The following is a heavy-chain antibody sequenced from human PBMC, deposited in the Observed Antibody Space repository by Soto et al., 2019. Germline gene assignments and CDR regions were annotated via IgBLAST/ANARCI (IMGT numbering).Heavy chain of an antibody. D-gene: IGHD3-3*01. CDR1: GYSFTTYW. Sequence: PGESLKISCKGSGYSFTTYWIIWVRQMPGKGLEWMGLIYPGDSDTKYSPSFQGQVTISADKSITTAYLQWSSLKASDTAIYYCARMYEFWSGSYYYGMDVWGLGTPVTVSS. CDR3: ARMYEFWSGSYYYGMDV. J-gene: IGHJ6*02. CDR2: IYPGDSDT. V-gene: IGHV5-51*01.